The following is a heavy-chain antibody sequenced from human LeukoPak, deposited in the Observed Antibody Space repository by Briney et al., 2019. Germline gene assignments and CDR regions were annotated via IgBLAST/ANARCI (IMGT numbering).Heavy chain of an antibody. Sequence: GGSLRLSCAASGFTVSSNYMSWVRQAPGKGLEWVSVIYSGGSTYYADSVKGRFTISRDNSKNTLYLQMNSLRAEDTAVYYCASRPYYGSGSYYPYYNYGMDVWGQGTTVTVSS. J-gene: IGHJ6*02. CDR3: ASRPYYGSGSYYPYYNYGMDV. CDR1: GFTVSSNY. V-gene: IGHV3-66*01. D-gene: IGHD3-10*01. CDR2: IYSGGST.